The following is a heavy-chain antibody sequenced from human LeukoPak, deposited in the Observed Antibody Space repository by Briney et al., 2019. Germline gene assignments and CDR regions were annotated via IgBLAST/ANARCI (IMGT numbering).Heavy chain of an antibody. J-gene: IGHJ3*02. CDR2: ISSSGSSI. CDR1: GFTFSNYE. CDR3: ARDSHKFDSSGYYPDAFDI. D-gene: IGHD3-22*01. Sequence: GGSLRLSCAASGFTFSNYEMNWVRQAPGKGLEWVSYISSSGSSIYYADSVKGRFTISRDNAKKSLYLQMHSLRAEDTAVYYCARDSHKFDSSGYYPDAFDIWGQGTMVTVSS. V-gene: IGHV3-48*03.